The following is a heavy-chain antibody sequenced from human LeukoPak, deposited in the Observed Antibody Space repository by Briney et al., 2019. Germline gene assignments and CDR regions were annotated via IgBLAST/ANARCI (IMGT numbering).Heavy chain of an antibody. CDR2: ISGSGGST. CDR3: ARVFYDFWYYYYYYMDV. J-gene: IGHJ6*03. D-gene: IGHD3-3*01. CDR1: GFTFSSYA. Sequence: GSLRLSCAASGFTFSSYAMRWVRQALGKGLEWVSAISGSGGSTYYADSVKGRFTISRDNAKNSLYLQMNSLRAEDTAVYYCARVFYDFWYYYYYYMDVWGKGTTVTVSS. V-gene: IGHV3-23*01.